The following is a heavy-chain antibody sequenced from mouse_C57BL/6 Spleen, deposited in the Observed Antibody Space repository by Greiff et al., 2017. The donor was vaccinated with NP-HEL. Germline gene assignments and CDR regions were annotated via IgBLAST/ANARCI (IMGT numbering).Heavy chain of an antibody. J-gene: IGHJ2*01. Sequence: QVQLQQSGAELVRPGSSVKLSCKASGYTFTSYWMDWVKQRPGQGLEWIGNIYPSDSETHYNQKFKDKATLTVDKSSSTAYMQLSSLTSEDSAVYYCARNWDGGFDYWGQGTTLTVSS. CDR2: IYPSDSET. CDR1: GYTFTSYW. CDR3: ARNWDGGFDY. V-gene: IGHV1-61*01. D-gene: IGHD4-1*01.